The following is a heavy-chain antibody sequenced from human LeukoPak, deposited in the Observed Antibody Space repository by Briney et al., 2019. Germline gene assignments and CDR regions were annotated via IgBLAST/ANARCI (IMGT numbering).Heavy chain of an antibody. V-gene: IGHV4-39*07. D-gene: IGHD2-2*01. CDR2: INHSGST. CDR3: ARSVPAAIS. Sequence: SETLSLTCTVSGGSVSSTNYYWGWIRQPPGKGLEWIGEINHSGSTNYNPSLKSRVTISVDTSKNQFSLKLSSVTAADTAVYYCARSVPAAISWGQGTLVTVSS. CDR1: GGSVSSTNYY. J-gene: IGHJ5*02.